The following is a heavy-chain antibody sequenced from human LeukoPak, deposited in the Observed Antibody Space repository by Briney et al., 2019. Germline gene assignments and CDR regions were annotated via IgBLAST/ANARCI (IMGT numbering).Heavy chain of an antibody. V-gene: IGHV3-9*01. D-gene: IGHD3-16*01. Sequence: GGSLRLSCVASGFTFDDYAMHWVRQAPGKGLEWVSGISWNSGNIGYADSVKGRFTISRDNAKNSLYLQMNSLRAEDTALYYCASTGDRRGDYWGQGTLVTVSS. CDR1: GFTFDDYA. J-gene: IGHJ4*02. CDR2: ISWNSGNI. CDR3: ASTGDRRGDY.